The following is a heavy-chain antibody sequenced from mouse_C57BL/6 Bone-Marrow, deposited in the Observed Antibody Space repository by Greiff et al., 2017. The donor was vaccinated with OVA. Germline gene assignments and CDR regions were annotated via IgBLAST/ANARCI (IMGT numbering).Heavy chain of an antibody. V-gene: IGHV1-82*01. Sequence: VKLQESGPELVKPGASVKISCKASGYAFSSSWMNWVKQRPGKGLEWIGRIYPGDGDTNYNGKFKGKATLTADKSSSTAYMQLSSLTSEDSAVYFCARDGYSLAYWGQGTLVTVSA. CDR3: ARDGYSLAY. J-gene: IGHJ3*01. D-gene: IGHD2-3*01. CDR2: IYPGDGDT. CDR1: GYAFSSSW.